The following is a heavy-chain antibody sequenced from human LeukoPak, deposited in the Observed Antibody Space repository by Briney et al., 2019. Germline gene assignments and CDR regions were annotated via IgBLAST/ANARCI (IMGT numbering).Heavy chain of an antibody. V-gene: IGHV3-53*01. J-gene: IGHJ5*02. CDR3: ARDPYYAESGDP. CDR1: GFTVSSHY. Sequence: TGGSLRLSCAASGFTVSSHYMTWVRQAPGKGLEYVSIIYSDGNTHYADSVKGRFTLSRDNSKNTLYLQMNSLRAEDTAVDYCARDPYYAESGDPWGQGTLVTVSS. CDR2: IYSDGNT. D-gene: IGHD3-3*01.